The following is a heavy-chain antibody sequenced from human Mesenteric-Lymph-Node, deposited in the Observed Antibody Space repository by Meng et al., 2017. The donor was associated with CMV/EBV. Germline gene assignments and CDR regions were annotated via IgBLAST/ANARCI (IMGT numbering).Heavy chain of an antibody. D-gene: IGHD1-20*01. CDR1: GGSISTYY. J-gene: IGHJ4*02. Sequence: SETLSLTCTVSGGSISTYYWSWIRQPPGKELEWVGYIYYSGNTNYNPSLKSRVTLSVDTSKKQFSLKLYSVTAADTAVYYCARQLITDYYFDYWGQGTLVTVSS. CDR3: ARQLITDYYFDY. V-gene: IGHV4-59*01. CDR2: IYYSGNT.